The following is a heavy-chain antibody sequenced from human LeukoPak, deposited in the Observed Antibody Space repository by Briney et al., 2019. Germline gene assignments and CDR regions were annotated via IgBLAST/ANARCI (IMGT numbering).Heavy chain of an antibody. J-gene: IGHJ4*02. CDR1: GFTFSSYS. CDR3: ARDLKGSGYYRVFDY. V-gene: IGHV3-21*01. Sequence: GGSLRLSCAASGFTFSSYSMNWVRQAPGKGLEWVSSISSSSSYIYYADSVKGRFTISRDNAKNSLYLQMNSLRAEDTAVYYCARDLKGSGYYRVFDYWGQGTLVTVSS. CDR2: ISSSSSYI. D-gene: IGHD3-22*01.